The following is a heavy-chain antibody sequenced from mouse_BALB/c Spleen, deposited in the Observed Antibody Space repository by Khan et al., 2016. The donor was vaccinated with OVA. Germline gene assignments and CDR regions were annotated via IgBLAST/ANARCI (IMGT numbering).Heavy chain of an antibody. V-gene: IGHV2-6-5*01. CDR3: ARDPPYYSMDY. Sequence: VQGVESGPGLVAPSQSLSITCTVSGFSLTDYAVSWIRQPPGKGLEWLGVIWVSGSKYYNSVLKPRMSISKENSKGQVFLKMNNLQTDYTAMYFCARDPPYYSMDYWGQGTSVTVSS. J-gene: IGHJ4*01. CDR2: IWVSGSK. CDR1: GFSLTDYA.